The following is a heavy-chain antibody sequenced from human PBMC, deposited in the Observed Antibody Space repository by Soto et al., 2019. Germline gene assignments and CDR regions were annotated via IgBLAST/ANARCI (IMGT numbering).Heavy chain of an antibody. D-gene: IGHD6-6*01. CDR2: IYYNGST. V-gene: IGHV4-39*01. CDR1: GGSISSSSYD. J-gene: IGHJ4*02. Sequence: QLQLQESGPGLVKPSETLSLTCTVSGGSISSSSYDWGWIRQPPGKVREWIGGIYYNGSTYYNPYLKCPVTISEDTSKHQFSMKLSSVTAAATAVYYCERQAVYSSSHHFDYWGQGTLVTVSS. CDR3: ERQAVYSSSHHFDY.